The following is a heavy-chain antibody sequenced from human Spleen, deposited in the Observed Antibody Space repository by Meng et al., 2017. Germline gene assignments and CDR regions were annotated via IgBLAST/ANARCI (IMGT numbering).Heavy chain of an antibody. D-gene: IGHD4-17*01. CDR2: INHSGST. Sequence: VQLQQWGAGLLKPSETPSLTCAVYGGSFSGYYWSWIRQPPGKGLEWIGEINHSGSTNYNPSLKSRVTISVDTSKNQFSLKLSSVTAADTAVYYCAREPNYGDYGGGFDYWGQGTLVTVSS. CDR3: AREPNYGDYGGGFDY. V-gene: IGHV4-34*01. J-gene: IGHJ4*02. CDR1: GGSFSGYY.